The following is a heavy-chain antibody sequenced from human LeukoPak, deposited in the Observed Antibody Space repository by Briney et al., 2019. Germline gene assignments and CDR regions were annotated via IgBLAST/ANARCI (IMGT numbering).Heavy chain of an antibody. CDR3: ARDLSATWYSLAY. V-gene: IGHV3-20*04. J-gene: IGHJ4*02. CDR1: GFSNADYG. Sequence: GGSLRLSCVGAGFSNADYGMSWVRQGPGKGVEWVAGIDWNGDALQYADSVKGRFTISRDNAKNSLYLQMDILRPEDTGVYYCARDLSATWYSLAYWGQGTLVTVSS. CDR2: IDWNGDAL. D-gene: IGHD2-15*01.